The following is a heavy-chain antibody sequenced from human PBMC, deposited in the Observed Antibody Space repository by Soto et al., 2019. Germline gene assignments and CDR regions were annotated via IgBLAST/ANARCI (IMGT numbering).Heavy chain of an antibody. Sequence: ASVKVSFKASGYTFTSYDINWVRQATGQGLEWMGWMNPNSGNTGYAQKFQGRVTMARNTSISTAYMELSSLRSEDTAVYYCASTVDIVATNWFDPWGQGTLVTVSS. V-gene: IGHV1-8*01. CDR2: MNPNSGNT. J-gene: IGHJ5*02. D-gene: IGHD5-12*01. CDR1: GYTFTSYD. CDR3: ASTVDIVATNWFDP.